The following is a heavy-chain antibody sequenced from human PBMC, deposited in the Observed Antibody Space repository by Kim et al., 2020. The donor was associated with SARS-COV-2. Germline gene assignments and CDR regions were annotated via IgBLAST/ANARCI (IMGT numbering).Heavy chain of an antibody. CDR2: IIPIFGTA. D-gene: IGHD6-13*01. CDR3: ARDLGTAYSSSKNWFDP. CDR1: GGTFSSYA. Sequence: SVKVSCKASGGTFSSYAISWVRQAPGQGLEWMGGIIPIFGTANYAQKFQGIVTITADESTSTAYMELSSLRSEDTAVYYCARDLGTAYSSSKNWFDPWGQGTLVTVSS. V-gene: IGHV1-69*13. J-gene: IGHJ5*02.